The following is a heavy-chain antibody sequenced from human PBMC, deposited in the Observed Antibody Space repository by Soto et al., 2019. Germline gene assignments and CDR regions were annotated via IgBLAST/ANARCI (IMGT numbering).Heavy chain of an antibody. CDR2: ISAYNGNT. CDR3: ARDLSIFLFDY. J-gene: IGHJ4*02. D-gene: IGHD3-9*01. Sequence: QQAPGQGLEWMGWISAYNGNTKYAQKLQGRVTMTTDTSTSTAYMELRSLRSDDTAVYYCARDLSIFLFDYWGQGTLVTVSS. V-gene: IGHV1-18*01.